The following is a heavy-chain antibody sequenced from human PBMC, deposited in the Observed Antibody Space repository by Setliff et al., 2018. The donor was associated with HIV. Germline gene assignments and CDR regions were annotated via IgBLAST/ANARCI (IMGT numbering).Heavy chain of an antibody. CDR1: GFTFSSYA. Sequence: GGSLRLSCVASGFTFSSYAMSWVRQAPGKGLEWVAALSGSGGNTWYAASVRGRFTISRDNSTTTAYMELSSLRSEDTAVYYCARIPNHSSGFDYWGQGTLVTVSS. V-gene: IGHV3-23*01. J-gene: IGHJ4*02. D-gene: IGHD3-22*01. CDR3: ARIPNHSSGFDY. CDR2: LSGSGGNT.